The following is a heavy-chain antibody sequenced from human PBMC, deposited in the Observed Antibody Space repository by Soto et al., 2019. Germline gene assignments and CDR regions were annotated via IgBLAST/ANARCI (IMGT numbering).Heavy chain of an antibody. CDR1: GYTFSNYG. CDR3: APHTLDTGMPSGY. Sequence: AASVKVSCKASGYTFSNYGVSWGRQAPGQGLEWMGWIGGYKGNTNYAQKLQGRVTLTTDTSTSAAYMELRSLRSDDTAVYYCAPHTLDTGMPSGYWGQGTLVTVSS. V-gene: IGHV1-18*01. D-gene: IGHD5-18*01. J-gene: IGHJ4*02. CDR2: IGGYKGNT.